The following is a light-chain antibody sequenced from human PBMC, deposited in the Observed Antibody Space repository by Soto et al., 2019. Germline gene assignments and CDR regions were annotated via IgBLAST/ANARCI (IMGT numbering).Light chain of an antibody. Sequence: QSALTQPPSASGSPGQSGTISCTGTSSDVGGYNYVSWYQHHPGKAPKLIIYEVYKRPSGVPDRFSGSKSGNTAALTVSGLHAEDEADYYCSSYVGTNSYVFGTGTKLTVL. CDR2: EVY. V-gene: IGLV2-8*01. CDR1: SSDVGGYNY. CDR3: SSYVGTNSYV. J-gene: IGLJ1*01.